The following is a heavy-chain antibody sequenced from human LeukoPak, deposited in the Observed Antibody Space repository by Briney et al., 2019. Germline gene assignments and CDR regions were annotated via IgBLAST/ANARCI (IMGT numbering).Heavy chain of an antibody. V-gene: IGHV1-18*04. CDR1: GYTFTGYY. CDR3: ARGADTGSYGSLVYFDY. D-gene: IGHD3-16*01. J-gene: IGHJ4*02. CDR2: ISAYSGNT. Sequence: ASVKVSCKASGYTFTGYYMHWLRQAPGQGLEWMGLISAYSGNTNFAQKLQGRVTMTTDTSTSTAYMELRSLRSDDTAVYFCARGADTGSYGSLVYFDYWGQGTLVTVSS.